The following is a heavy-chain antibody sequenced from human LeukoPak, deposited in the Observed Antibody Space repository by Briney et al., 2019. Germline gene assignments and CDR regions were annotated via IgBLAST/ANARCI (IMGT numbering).Heavy chain of an antibody. D-gene: IGHD6-13*01. CDR2: IYTSGST. CDR3: ARDNEVAAGLDY. J-gene: IGHJ4*02. Sequence: SETLSLTCSVSDGSTTGYYWSWIRQPAGKGLEWIGRIYTSGSTNYNPSLKSRVTMSVDTSKNQFSLKLSSVTAADTAVYYCARDNEVAAGLDYWGQGTLVTVSS. V-gene: IGHV4-4*07. CDR1: DGSTTGYY.